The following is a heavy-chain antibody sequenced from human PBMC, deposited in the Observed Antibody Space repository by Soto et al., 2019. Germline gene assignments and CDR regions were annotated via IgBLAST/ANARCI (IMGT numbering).Heavy chain of an antibody. D-gene: IGHD4-17*01. CDR2: INHSGST. V-gene: IGHV4-34*01. CDR1: GGSFSGYY. CDR3: ARGMGTVTTLQPRSFDY. J-gene: IGHJ4*02. Sequence: SETLSLTCAVYGGSFSGYYWSWIRQPPGKGLEWIGEINHSGSTNYNPSLKSRVTISVDTSKNQFSLKLSSVTAADTAVYYCARGMGTVTTLQPRSFDYWGQGTLVTVSS.